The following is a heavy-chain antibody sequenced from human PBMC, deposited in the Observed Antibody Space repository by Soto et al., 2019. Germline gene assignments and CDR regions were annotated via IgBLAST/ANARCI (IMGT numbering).Heavy chain of an antibody. J-gene: IGHJ4*02. CDR1: GFTFSSYA. CDR2: ISGSGGST. V-gene: IGHV3-23*01. Sequence: EVQLLESGGGLVQPGGSLRLSCAASGFTFSSYAMSWVRQAPGKGLEWVSAISGSGGSTYYADSVKGRFTISRDNSKNTLYLQMNSLRAEDTAVYYCAKGRGITMVRGVIPPFDYWGQGTLLTVSS. D-gene: IGHD3-10*01. CDR3: AKGRGITMVRGVIPPFDY.